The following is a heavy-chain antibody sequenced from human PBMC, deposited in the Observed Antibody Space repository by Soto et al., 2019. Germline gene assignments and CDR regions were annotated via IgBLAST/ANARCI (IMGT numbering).Heavy chain of an antibody. Sequence: EVQLLESGGGLVQPGGSLRLSCAASGFTFSSYAMSWVRQAPGKGLEWVSAISGSGGSTYYADSVKGRFTISRDNSKNTLYLQMISLRAEDTAVYYCAKGLGNYYYYMDVWGKGTTVTVSS. CDR2: ISGSGGST. V-gene: IGHV3-23*01. CDR1: GFTFSSYA. CDR3: AKGLGNYYYYMDV. D-gene: IGHD3-16*01. J-gene: IGHJ6*03.